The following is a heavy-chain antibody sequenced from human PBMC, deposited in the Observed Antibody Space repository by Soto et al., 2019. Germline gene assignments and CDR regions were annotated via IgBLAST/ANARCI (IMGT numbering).Heavy chain of an antibody. CDR1: GLTFTRSG. CDR3: VRDLSRSGNYKNYAFHI. J-gene: IGHJ3*02. V-gene: IGHV3-33*01. D-gene: IGHD3-10*01. Sequence: QVQLVESGGGVVQSGTSLRLSCAASGLTFTRSGMHWVRQAPGKGLEWVAVIWYDGTSKYYGDSVKGRFTISRDNSKNTLYLQMNSLRAEDTAVYYCVRDLSRSGNYKNYAFHIWGQGTMVTVSS. CDR2: IWYDGTSK.